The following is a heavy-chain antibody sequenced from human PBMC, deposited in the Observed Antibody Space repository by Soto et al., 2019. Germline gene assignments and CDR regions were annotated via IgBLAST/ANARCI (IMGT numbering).Heavy chain of an antibody. CDR3: ARNSLPGGVVTGTVSGMDV. J-gene: IGHJ6*02. CDR1: GDSLSSNSAA. D-gene: IGHD1-7*01. V-gene: IGHV6-1*01. CDR2: TYYRSKWYN. Sequence: PSQTLSLTCAISGDSLSSNSAAWNWIRQSPSRGLEWLGRTYYRSKWYNDYAVSVKSRITINPDTSKNQFTLQLNSVTPEDTAVYYCARNSLPGGVVTGTVSGMDVWGQGTTVTVSS.